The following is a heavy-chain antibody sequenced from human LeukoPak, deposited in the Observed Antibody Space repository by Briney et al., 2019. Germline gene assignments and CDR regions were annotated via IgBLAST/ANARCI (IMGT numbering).Heavy chain of an antibody. CDR3: ARDWGPADIVATINYFDS. CDR1: GYTFTSYY. Sequence: ASVKVSCKASGYTFTSYYMHWVRQAPGQGLEWMGIINPSGGSTSYAQKSQGRVTMTRDMSTSTVYMELSSLRSEDTAVYYCARDWGPADIVATINYFDSWGQGTLVTVSS. V-gene: IGHV1-46*01. CDR2: INPSGGST. D-gene: IGHD5-12*01. J-gene: IGHJ4*02.